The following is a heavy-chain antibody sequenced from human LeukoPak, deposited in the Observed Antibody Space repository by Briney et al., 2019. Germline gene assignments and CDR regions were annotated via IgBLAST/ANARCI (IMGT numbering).Heavy chain of an antibody. CDR1: GFTFNYFW. V-gene: IGHV3-74*01. CDR2: INNDGTAT. Sequence: GGSLRLSCAASGFTFNYFWMHWVRQVPGKGLVWVSGINNDGTATFYADSVKGRFTISRDNSKNTLYLQMNSLRAEDTAVYYCAKGGYDILTGYYLFDYWGQGTLVTVSS. CDR3: AKGGYDILTGYYLFDY. J-gene: IGHJ4*02. D-gene: IGHD3-9*01.